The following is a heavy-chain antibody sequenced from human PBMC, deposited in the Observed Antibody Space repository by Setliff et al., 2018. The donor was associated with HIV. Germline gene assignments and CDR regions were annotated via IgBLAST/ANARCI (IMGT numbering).Heavy chain of an antibody. V-gene: IGHV4-61*01. CDR2: IFYSGST. D-gene: IGHD1-26*01. Sequence: SETLSLTCTVSGGSVSTGNYYWNWIRLPPGKGLEWIGYIFYSGSTNYNPSLKSRVTISVDTSKNQFSLKLTSVTASDTAVYYCARAPGPYLFSGYMDVWGKGTTVTVSS. CDR1: GGSVSTGNYY. CDR3: ARAPGPYLFSGYMDV. J-gene: IGHJ6*03.